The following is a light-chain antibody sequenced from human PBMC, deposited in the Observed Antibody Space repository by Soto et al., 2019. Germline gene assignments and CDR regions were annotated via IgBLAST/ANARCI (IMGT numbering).Light chain of an antibody. Sequence: DIQMTQSPSTLSASVGDRVTITCRASHSISSWLAWYQQKPGKAPKLLIYKASSLESGVPSSFSGSVSGTEFTLTISSLQPDDFATYYCQQYNSYSPRTFGGGTKVDIK. CDR1: HSISSW. V-gene: IGKV1-5*03. CDR3: QQYNSYSPRT. CDR2: KAS. J-gene: IGKJ4*01.